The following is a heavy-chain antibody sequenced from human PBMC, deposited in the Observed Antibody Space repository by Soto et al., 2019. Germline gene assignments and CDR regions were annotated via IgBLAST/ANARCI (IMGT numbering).Heavy chain of an antibody. V-gene: IGHV1-18*01. Sequence: QVRLVQSGAEVKKPGASVKVSCKASGYTFTSYSISWVRQAPGQGLEWMGWISAYNGNTNYAQKLQGRVTMTADTSTSTAYMELRSLRSDDTAVYYCARAHWELPKALGFDYWGQGTLVTVSS. J-gene: IGHJ4*02. CDR3: ARAHWELPKALGFDY. D-gene: IGHD1-26*01. CDR2: ISAYNGNT. CDR1: GYTFTSYS.